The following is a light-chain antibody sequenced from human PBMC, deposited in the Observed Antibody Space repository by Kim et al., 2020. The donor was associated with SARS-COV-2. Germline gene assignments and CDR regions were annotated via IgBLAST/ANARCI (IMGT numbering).Light chain of an antibody. Sequence: GQSITISCTGGSRDIGKYNTVAWHQQHPGKTPKLILFHVSSRPSWISNRFSGSKSGNTASRTISGLQPDDEADYYCSSYISSTSLVFGGGTQLTVL. V-gene: IGLV2-14*03. J-gene: IGLJ2*01. CDR3: SSYISSTSLV. CDR2: HVS. CDR1: SRDIGKYNT.